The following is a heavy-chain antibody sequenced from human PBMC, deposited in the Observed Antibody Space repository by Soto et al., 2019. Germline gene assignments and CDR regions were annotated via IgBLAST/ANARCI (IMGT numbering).Heavy chain of an antibody. D-gene: IGHD3-10*01. Sequence: PGGSLRLSCAASGFTFSSYGMHWVRQAPGKGLEWVAVISYDGSNKYYADSVKGRFTISRDNSKNTLYLQMNSLRAEDTAVYYCAKERGDGYKISAFDIWGQGTMVTVSS. J-gene: IGHJ3*02. V-gene: IGHV3-30*18. CDR2: ISYDGSNK. CDR3: AKERGDGYKISAFDI. CDR1: GFTFSSYG.